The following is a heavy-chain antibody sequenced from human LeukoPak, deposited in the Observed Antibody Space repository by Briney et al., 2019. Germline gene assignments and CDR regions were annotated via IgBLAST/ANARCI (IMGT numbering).Heavy chain of an antibody. J-gene: IGHJ5*02. CDR3: ARKMVWGVISVNWFDP. CDR2: INHSGST. Sequence: SETLSLTCAVYGGSFSGYYWSWIRQPPGKGLEWIGEINHSGSTNYNPSLKSRVTISVDTSKNQFSLKLSSVTAADTAVYYCARKMVWGVISVNWFDPWGQGTLVTVSS. CDR1: GGSFSGYY. D-gene: IGHD3-10*01. V-gene: IGHV4-34*01.